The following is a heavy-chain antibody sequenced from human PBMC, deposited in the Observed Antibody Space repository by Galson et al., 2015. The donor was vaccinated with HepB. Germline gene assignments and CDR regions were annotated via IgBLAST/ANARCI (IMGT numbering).Heavy chain of an antibody. J-gene: IGHJ6*03. V-gene: IGHV3-11*01. D-gene: IGHD3-3*01. CDR2: ISSSGSTI. CDR3: ARVGGAPQVFWSGYYNGYYYMDV. Sequence: SLRLSCAASGFTFSDYYMSWIRQAPGKGLEWVSYISSSGSTIYYADSVKGRFTISRDNAKNSLYLQMNSLRAEDTAVYYCARVGGAPQVFWSGYYNGYYYMDVWGKGTTVTVSS. CDR1: GFTFSDYY.